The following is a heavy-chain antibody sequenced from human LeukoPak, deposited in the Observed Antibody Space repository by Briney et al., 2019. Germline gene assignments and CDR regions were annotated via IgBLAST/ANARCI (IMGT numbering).Heavy chain of an antibody. CDR1: GYTFTGYY. CDR2: INPNSGGT. Sequence: ASVKVSCKASGYTFTGYYMHWVRQAPGQGLEWMGWINPNSGGTNYAQKFQGRVTMTRDTSISTAYVELSRLRSDDTAVYYCARNYYYYYGMDVWGQGTTVTVSS. CDR3: ARNYYYYYGMDV. J-gene: IGHJ6*02. V-gene: IGHV1-2*02.